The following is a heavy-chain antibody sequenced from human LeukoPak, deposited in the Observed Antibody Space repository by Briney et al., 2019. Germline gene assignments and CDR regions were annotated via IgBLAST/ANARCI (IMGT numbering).Heavy chain of an antibody. Sequence: PETLSLTCAVYGGSFSGYYWSWIRQPPGKGLEWIGEINHSGSTNYNPSLKSRVTISVDTSKNQFSLKLSSVTAADTAVYYCAVYCSSTSCLGWFDPWGQGTLVTVSS. J-gene: IGHJ5*02. CDR1: GGSFSGYY. V-gene: IGHV4-34*01. D-gene: IGHD2-2*01. CDR2: INHSGST. CDR3: AVYCSSTSCLGWFDP.